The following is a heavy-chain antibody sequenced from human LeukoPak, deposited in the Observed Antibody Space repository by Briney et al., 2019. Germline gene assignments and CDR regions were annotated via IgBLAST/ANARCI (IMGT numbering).Heavy chain of an antibody. CDR1: GFTFSSHS. V-gene: IGHV3-21*01. CDR2: ISSSSSYI. D-gene: IGHD2-15*01. Sequence: GGALRLPRAAPGFTFSSHSMKWVRQAPGKGLEWVSSISSSSSYIYYADSVKGRFTISRDNAKNSLYLQMNSLRAEDTAVYYCARDPALVAATPYYFDYWGQGTLVTVSS. CDR3: ARDPALVAATPYYFDY. J-gene: IGHJ4*02.